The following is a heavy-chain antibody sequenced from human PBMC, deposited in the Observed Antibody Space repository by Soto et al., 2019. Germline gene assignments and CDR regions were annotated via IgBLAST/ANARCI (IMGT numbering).Heavy chain of an antibody. CDR3: AREFTVTTPGGYYYYGMDV. CDR2: INHSGST. J-gene: IGHJ6*02. V-gene: IGHV4-34*01. D-gene: IGHD4-4*01. CDR1: GGSFSGYY. Sequence: SETLSLTCAVYGGSFSGYYWSWIRQPPGKGLEWIGEINHSGSTNYNPSLKSRVTILVDTSKNQFSLKLSSVTAADTAVYYCAREFTVTTPGGYYYYGMDVWGQGTTVTVSS.